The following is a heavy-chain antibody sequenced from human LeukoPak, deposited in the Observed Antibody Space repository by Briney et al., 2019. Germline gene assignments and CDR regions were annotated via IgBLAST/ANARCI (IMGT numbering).Heavy chain of an antibody. V-gene: IGHV4-30-4*08. D-gene: IGHD2-2*01. CDR1: GGSISSGDYY. CDR3: ARDLAMREVTRFDP. J-gene: IGHJ5*02. Sequence: PSQTLSLTCTVSGGSISSGDYYWRWLRQPPGTGLEWLGYIYYSGSTYYNPSLKSRVTISVDTSKNQFSLKLSSVTAADTAVYYCARDLAMREVTRFDPWGQGTLVTVSS. CDR2: IYYSGST.